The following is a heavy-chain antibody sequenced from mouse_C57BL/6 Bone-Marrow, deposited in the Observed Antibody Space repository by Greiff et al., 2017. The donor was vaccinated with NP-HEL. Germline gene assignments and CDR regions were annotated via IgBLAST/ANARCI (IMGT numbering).Heavy chain of an antibody. Sequence: EVQLQQSGPELVKPGASVKISCKASGYTFTDYYMNWVKQSHGKSLEWIGDINPNNGGTSYNQKFKGKATLTVDKSSSTAYMELRSLTSEDSAVYYCARWGYYSNLYAMDYWGQGTSVTVSS. CDR2: INPNNGGT. CDR3: ARWGYYSNLYAMDY. CDR1: GYTFTDYY. V-gene: IGHV1-26*01. J-gene: IGHJ4*01. D-gene: IGHD2-5*01.